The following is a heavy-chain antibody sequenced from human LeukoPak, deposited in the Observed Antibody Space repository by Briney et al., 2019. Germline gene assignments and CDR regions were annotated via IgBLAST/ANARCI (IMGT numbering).Heavy chain of an antibody. V-gene: IGHV3-66*01. J-gene: IGHJ4*02. D-gene: IGHD3-10*01. CDR2: IYSDGRT. Sequence: QTGGSLRLSCAASGFTVSINYMSWVRQAPGKGLEWISVIYSDGRTYYADPVKGRFIISRDSSKNTLYLQMNSLRTEDTAVYYCAREIRPRITMVRGVRSYFDYWGQGTLVTVSS. CDR1: GFTVSINY. CDR3: AREIRPRITMVRGVRSYFDY.